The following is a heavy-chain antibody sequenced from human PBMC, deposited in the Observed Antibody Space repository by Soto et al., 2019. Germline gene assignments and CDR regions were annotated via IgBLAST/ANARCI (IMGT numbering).Heavy chain of an antibody. CDR1: GFTFRGFT. CDR2: ISSNSAYI. J-gene: IGHJ5*02. CDR3: TRDASRDSSARGWFDP. D-gene: IGHD6-13*01. Sequence: GGSLRLSCAASGFTFRGFTMNWVRQAPGKGLEWVSTISSNSAYIYYTDALRGRFTISRDNAKNSLHLQMNSLRAEDTAVYYCTRDASRDSSARGWFDPWGPGTLVTVSS. V-gene: IGHV3-21*01.